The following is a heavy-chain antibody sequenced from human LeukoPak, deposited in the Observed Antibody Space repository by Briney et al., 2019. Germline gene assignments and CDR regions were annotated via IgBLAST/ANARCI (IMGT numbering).Heavy chain of an antibody. CDR1: GFTFSSYW. D-gene: IGHD3-3*01. CDR2: IKQDGSEK. J-gene: IGHJ6*02. CDR3: ARDQSFWSGYPNLGYYYYGMDV. V-gene: IGHV3-7*03. Sequence: PGGSLRLSCAASGFTFSSYWMSWVRQAPGKGLEWVANIKQDGSEKYYVDSVKGRFTISRDNAKNSLYLQMNSLRAEDTAVYYCARDQSFWSGYPNLGYYYYGMDVWGQGTTVTVSS.